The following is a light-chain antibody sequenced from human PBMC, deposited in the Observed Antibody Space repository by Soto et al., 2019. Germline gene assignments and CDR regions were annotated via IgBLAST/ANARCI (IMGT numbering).Light chain of an antibody. CDR3: QQSNNWPRLT. CDR1: QNVMNY. CDR2: EAS. Sequence: EIVLTQSPATLSFSPGERATLSCRASQNVMNYLAWYQHKPGQAPRLLIYEASNRATGIPARFSGSGSGTDFTLTISSLEPEDFAVYYCQQSNNWPRLTFGQGARLEIK. V-gene: IGKV3-11*01. J-gene: IGKJ5*01.